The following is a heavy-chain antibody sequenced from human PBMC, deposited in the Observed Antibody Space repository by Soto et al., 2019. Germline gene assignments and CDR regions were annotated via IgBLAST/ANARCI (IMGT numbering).Heavy chain of an antibody. Sequence: LRLSCTASGFNFSRFWTHWVRQVPGRGLVWVAPINSDGSRTSYADSVKGRFTISRDNAKNTLYLQMNSLRVEDTAVYYCARDLSSCSSARCYSFYYGMDVWGQGTTVTAP. CDR1: GFNFSRFW. V-gene: IGHV3-74*01. D-gene: IGHD2-2*01. CDR3: ARDLSSCSSARCYSFYYGMDV. J-gene: IGHJ6*02. CDR2: INSDGSRT.